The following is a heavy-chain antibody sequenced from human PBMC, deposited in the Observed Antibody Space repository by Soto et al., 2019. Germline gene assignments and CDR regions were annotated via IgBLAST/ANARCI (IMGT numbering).Heavy chain of an antibody. D-gene: IGHD2-2*01. CDR2: IYPGDSDT. J-gene: IGHJ6*02. CDR3: ARQGPDIVVVPAAILHYYGMDV. V-gene: IGHV5-51*01. CDR1: GYSFTSYW. Sequence: GESLKISCKGSGYSFTSYWIGWVRQMPGEGLGCMGIIYPGDSDTRYSPSFQGQVTISADKSISTAYLQWSSLKASDTAMYYCARQGPDIVVVPAAILHYYGMDVWGQGTTVTVSS.